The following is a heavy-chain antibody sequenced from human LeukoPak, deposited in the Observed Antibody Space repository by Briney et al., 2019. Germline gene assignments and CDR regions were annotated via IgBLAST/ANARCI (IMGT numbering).Heavy chain of an antibody. J-gene: IGHJ3*02. CDR1: GFPVNNYY. Sequence: GGSLRLSCAASGFPVNNYYMTWVRQAPGKGLEWVSVISSGGTTYYADSVKGRFTISRDNSKNTLYLQMDSLSAEDTAVYYCARGGDIVGATRSAFDIWGQGTMVTVSS. V-gene: IGHV3-53*01. CDR3: ARGGDIVGATRSAFDI. D-gene: IGHD1-26*01. CDR2: ISSGGTT.